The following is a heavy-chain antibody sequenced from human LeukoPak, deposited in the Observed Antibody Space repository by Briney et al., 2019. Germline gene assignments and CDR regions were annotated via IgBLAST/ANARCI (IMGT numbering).Heavy chain of an antibody. CDR1: GGSISSSSFY. J-gene: IGHJ1*01. D-gene: IGHD3-3*01. CDR3: ARGPSMCYDFWSGYHHFQH. CDR2: IYYRGST. Sequence: SETLSLTCTVSGGSISSSSFYWGWIRQPPGKGLEWIGSIYYRGSTYYNPSLKSRVTISVDMSENQVSLKLRSVTAADTAVYYCARGPSMCYDFWSGYHHFQHWGQGTLVTVSS. V-gene: IGHV4-39*01.